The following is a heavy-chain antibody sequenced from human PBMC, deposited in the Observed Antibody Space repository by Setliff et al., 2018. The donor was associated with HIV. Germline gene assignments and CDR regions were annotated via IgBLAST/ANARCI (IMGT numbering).Heavy chain of an antibody. D-gene: IGHD2-2*02. CDR2: IHDRGGT. J-gene: IGHJ4*02. CDR1: TGSISTNTYY. CDR3: ARWGGTSAINEAFDF. Sequence: PSETLSLTCSVSTGSISTNTYYWGWIRQPPGKGLEWIGNIHDRGGTSYNPSLKSRLTLSVDTSKNQFSLKLNFVTTADTAVYYCARWGGTSAINEAFDFWGQGTLVTVSS. V-gene: IGHV4-39*01.